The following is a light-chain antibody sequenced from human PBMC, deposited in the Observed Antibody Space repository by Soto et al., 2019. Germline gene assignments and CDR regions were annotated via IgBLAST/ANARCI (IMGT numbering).Light chain of an antibody. Sequence: DIQMTQSPSTLSASVGDSFTITCRASQSITNWLAWYQQKPGKAPKLLIYDAASLESGVPSRFSGSGSGTEFTLTISSLQPDDFAIYYCQQYSSYWTFGQGT. CDR2: DAA. CDR3: QQYSSYWT. CDR1: QSITNW. J-gene: IGKJ1*01. V-gene: IGKV1-5*01.